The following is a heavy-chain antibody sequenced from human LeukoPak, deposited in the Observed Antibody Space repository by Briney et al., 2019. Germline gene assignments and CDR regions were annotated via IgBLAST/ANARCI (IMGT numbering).Heavy chain of an antibody. CDR3: ARNGISVVGYDY. CDR1: GYTFTGYY. J-gene: IGHJ4*02. Sequence: ASVKVSCKASGYTFTGYYMHWVRQAPGQGLEWMGWIYPNTGGTNDAQKFRGRVTMTRDTSISTAYMELSRLGSDDTAVYYCARNGISVVGYDYWGQGTVVTVSS. D-gene: IGHD6-19*01. CDR2: IYPNTGGT. V-gene: IGHV1-2*02.